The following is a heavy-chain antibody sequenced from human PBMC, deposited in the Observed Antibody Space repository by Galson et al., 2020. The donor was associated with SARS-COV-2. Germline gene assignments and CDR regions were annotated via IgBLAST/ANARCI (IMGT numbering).Heavy chain of an antibody. D-gene: IGHD3-10*01. CDR3: AKGRWFRESSVDY. CDR1: GFTFDDYA. V-gene: IGHV3-9*01. Sequence: GGSLRLSCAASGFTFDDYAMHWVRQAPGKGLEWVSGISWNSGIIGYADSVKGRFTISRDNAKNSLYLQMNSLRAKDTALYYCAKGRWFRESSVDYWGQGTRVTGSS. CDR2: ISWNSGII. J-gene: IGHJ4*02.